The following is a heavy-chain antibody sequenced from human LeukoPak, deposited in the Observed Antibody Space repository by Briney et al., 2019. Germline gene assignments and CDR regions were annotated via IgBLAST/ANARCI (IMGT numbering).Heavy chain of an antibody. D-gene: IGHD5-18*01. V-gene: IGHV3-7*01. CDR2: IKQDRSEK. CDR1: GFTFSNYW. Sequence: QPGGSLRLSCAASGFTFSNYWMNWVRQAPGKGLEWVANIKQDRSEKYYVDSVKGRFTISRDNAKTSLYLQMISLRAEDTAVYYCARHLSGVTGYTYGRGIDYWGQGTLVTVSS. CDR3: ARHLSGVTGYTYGRGIDY. J-gene: IGHJ4*02.